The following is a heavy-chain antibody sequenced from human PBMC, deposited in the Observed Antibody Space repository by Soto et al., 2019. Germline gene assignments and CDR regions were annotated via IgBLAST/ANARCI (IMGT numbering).Heavy chain of an antibody. CDR2: ISSSSSTI. D-gene: IGHD3-10*01. Sequence: GGSLRLSCAASGFTFSSYSMNWVRQAPGKGLEWVSYISSSSSTIYYADSVKGRFTISRDNAKNSLYLQMNSLRAEDTAVYYCAYGSGAFDIWGQGTMVTVSS. CDR3: AYGSGAFDI. J-gene: IGHJ3*02. CDR1: GFTFSSYS. V-gene: IGHV3-48*01.